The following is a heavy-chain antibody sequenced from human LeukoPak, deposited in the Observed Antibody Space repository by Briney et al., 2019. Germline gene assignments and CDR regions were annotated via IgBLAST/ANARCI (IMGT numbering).Heavy chain of an antibody. Sequence: PSQTLSLTCTVSGGSISSGGYYWSWIRQHPGKGLEWIGYIYYSGSTYYNPSLKSRVTISVDTSKNQFSLKLSSVTAADTAVYYCARVGDSSGYFAFEYWGQGTLVTVSS. V-gene: IGHV4-31*03. CDR3: ARVGDSSGYFAFEY. J-gene: IGHJ4*02. D-gene: IGHD3-22*01. CDR1: GGSISSGGYY. CDR2: IYYSGST.